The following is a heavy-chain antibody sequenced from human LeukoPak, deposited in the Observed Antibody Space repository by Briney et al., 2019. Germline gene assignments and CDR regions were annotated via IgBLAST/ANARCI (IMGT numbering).Heavy chain of an antibody. J-gene: IGHJ6*02. Sequence: GGSLRLSCAASGFTFTSFWMSWVRLAPGKGLEWVANIKQDGSEKNYVDSVKGRFTISRDNAKNSMSLQMNSLRAEDTAVYYCTRDREYSSGWYNGMDVWGQGTTVTVSS. CDR2: IKQDGSEK. D-gene: IGHD6-19*01. V-gene: IGHV3-7*01. CDR3: TRDREYSSGWYNGMDV. CDR1: GFTFTSFW.